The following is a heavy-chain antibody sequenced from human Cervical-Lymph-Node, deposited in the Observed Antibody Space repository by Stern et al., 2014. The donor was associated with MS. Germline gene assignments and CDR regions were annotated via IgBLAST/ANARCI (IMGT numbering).Heavy chain of an antibody. CDR1: GYTFTSYY. D-gene: IGHD3-22*01. V-gene: IGHV1-46*01. Sequence: QVQLVQSGAEVKKPGASVKVSCKASGYTFTSYYMHWVRQAPGQGLEWMGIINPSGGSTSYAQKFQGRVTMTRDTSTSTVYRELSSLRSEDTAVYYCARSPNYYDSSDRYYFDYWGQGTLVTVSS. CDR3: ARSPNYYDSSDRYYFDY. J-gene: IGHJ4*02. CDR2: INPSGGST.